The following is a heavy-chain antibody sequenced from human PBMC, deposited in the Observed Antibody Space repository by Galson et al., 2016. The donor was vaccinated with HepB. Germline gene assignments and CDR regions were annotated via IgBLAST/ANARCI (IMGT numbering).Heavy chain of an antibody. CDR3: ARDPGGRGRGYYYGMDV. Sequence: SVKVSCKASGFLFNTYGFSWLRQAPGQGLEWMGWISAYNGNTNYAQWFQGRVTMTTDTSTSTACMELRSLRSDDTAACFCARDPGGRGRGYYYGMDVWGQGTTVTVSS. CDR1: GFLFNTYG. J-gene: IGHJ6*02. CDR2: ISAYNGNT. D-gene: IGHD3-10*01. V-gene: IGHV1-18*01.